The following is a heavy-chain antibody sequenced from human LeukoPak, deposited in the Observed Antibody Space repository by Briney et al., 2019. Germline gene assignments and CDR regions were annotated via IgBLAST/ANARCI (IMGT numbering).Heavy chain of an antibody. Sequence: GRSLRLSCTASGFTSADYAMTWFRQAPGKGLEWVGCIRSKACGGTTEYAASVKGRFTISRDDSKSIAYLQMDSLKIEDTAVYYCSRVPIRTVTWVVVLRGHDVFDMWGQGTMVTVSS. D-gene: IGHD2-2*01. CDR2: IRSKACGGTT. CDR3: SRVPIRTVTWVVVLRGHDVFDM. CDR1: GFTSADYA. J-gene: IGHJ3*02. V-gene: IGHV3-49*03.